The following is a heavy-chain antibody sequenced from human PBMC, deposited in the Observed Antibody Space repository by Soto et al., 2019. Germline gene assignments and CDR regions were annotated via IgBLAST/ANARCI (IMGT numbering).Heavy chain of an antibody. CDR2: IVPSVDTT. D-gene: IGHD5-18*01. V-gene: IGHV1-69*18. J-gene: IGHJ6*02. Sequence: QVQLVQSGTEEKTPGASVKVSCKASGGTFSRSGFHWVRQAPGQGLEWMGMIVPSVDTTNYAQKFQARVTISADQLTSTVYMELISLRSEDTAVYYCARCPQPPDTADPYAVDVWGQGTRVIVSS. CDR1: GGTFSRSG. CDR3: ARCPQPPDTADPYAVDV.